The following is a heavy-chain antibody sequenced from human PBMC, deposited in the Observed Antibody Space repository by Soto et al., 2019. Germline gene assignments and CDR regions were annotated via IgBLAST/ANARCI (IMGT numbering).Heavy chain of an antibody. D-gene: IGHD3-22*01. Sequence: QVQLQESGPGLVKPSQTLSHTCIVSGGSISSGNYYWSWIRQHPGKGLEWIGYFYYTGSTYYTQSLTSRVIISADTSKTHFSLKLSSVTAADAAVYYCARGHYDSRGYWWAFDIWGQGTMVTVSS. V-gene: IGHV4-31*03. CDR2: FYYTGST. CDR3: ARGHYDSRGYWWAFDI. CDR1: GGSISSGNYY. J-gene: IGHJ3*02.